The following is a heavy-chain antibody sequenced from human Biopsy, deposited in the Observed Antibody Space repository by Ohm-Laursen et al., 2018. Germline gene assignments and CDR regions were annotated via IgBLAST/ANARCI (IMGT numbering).Heavy chain of an antibody. V-gene: IGHV4-39*02. CDR2: IYYSGNT. J-gene: IGHJ2*01. D-gene: IGHD3-22*01. CDR3: ARDRGYYSDRTVPGYFDL. Sequence: GTLSLTCTVSGGSISDSTYHWGWIRQSPGKGLEWIGNIYYSGNTDYSPSLKSRVTISVDTSNNQFSLKLRSVTAADTAVYYCARDRGYYSDRTVPGYFDLWGRGTLVTVSS. CDR1: GGSISDSTYH.